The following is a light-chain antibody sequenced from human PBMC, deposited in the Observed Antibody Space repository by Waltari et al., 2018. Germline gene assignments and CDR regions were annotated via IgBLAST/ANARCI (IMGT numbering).Light chain of an antibody. J-gene: IGLJ2*01. Sequence: HELTQPPSVSVSPGQTASITCSGDILSKQYTYWFQQKPGKAPVLVIFKDTGRPSGIPERFSGSSSGTTVTLTISEVQADDEADYYCQSTDSTETFVEFGGGTKLTVV. V-gene: IGLV3-25*03. CDR2: KDT. CDR1: ILSKQY. CDR3: QSTDSTETFVE.